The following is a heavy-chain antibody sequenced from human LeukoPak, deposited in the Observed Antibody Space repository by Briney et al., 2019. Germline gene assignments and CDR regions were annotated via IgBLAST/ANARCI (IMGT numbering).Heavy chain of an antibody. J-gene: IGHJ6*02. CDR1: GFTFSSYS. CDR2: ISSSSSYI. Sequence: KSGGSLRLSCAASGFTFSSYSMNWARQAPGKGLEWVSSISSSSSYIYYADSVKGRFTISRDNAKNSLYLQMNSLRAEDTAVYYCARDPRTDIVATMGRYYGMDVWGQGTTVTVSS. V-gene: IGHV3-21*01. D-gene: IGHD5-12*01. CDR3: ARDPRTDIVATMGRYYGMDV.